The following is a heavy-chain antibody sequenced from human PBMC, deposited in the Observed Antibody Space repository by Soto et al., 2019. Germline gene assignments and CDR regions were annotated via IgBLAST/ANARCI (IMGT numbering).Heavy chain of an antibody. D-gene: IGHD6-19*01. Sequence: QVQLQQWGAGLLKPSETLSLTCAVYGGSFSGYYWSWIRQPPGKGLEWIGEINHSGSTNYNPSLKRSVSIPGDAAKNQFSQKLRSVTAADTAVYYCARGPRSSGWWGDYWGQGTLVTVSS. V-gene: IGHV4-34*01. CDR3: ARGPRSSGWWGDY. J-gene: IGHJ4*02. CDR2: INHSGST. CDR1: GGSFSGYY.